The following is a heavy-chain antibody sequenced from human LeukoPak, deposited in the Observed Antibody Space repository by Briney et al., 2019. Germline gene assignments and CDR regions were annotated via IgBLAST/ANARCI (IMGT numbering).Heavy chain of an antibody. CDR1: GFTFSSYS. CDR3: ARDSGRGGSCDY. D-gene: IGHD2-15*01. Sequence: PGGSLRLSCAASGFTFSSYSMKWVRQAPGKGLEWVSHITSSSRTIYYADSVKGRFTISRDNAKNPLYLQMNSLRAEDTAVYYCARDSGRGGSCDYWGQGTLVTVSS. V-gene: IGHV3-48*01. CDR2: ITSSSRTI. J-gene: IGHJ4*02.